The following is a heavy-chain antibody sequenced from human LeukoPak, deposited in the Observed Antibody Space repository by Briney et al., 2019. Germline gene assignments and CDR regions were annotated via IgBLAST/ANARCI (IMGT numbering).Heavy chain of an antibody. Sequence: KPSQTLSLTCTVSGGSITRGGYSWNWIRQPAGKGLEWIGRIHTSGTTNYNPSLKSRVTFSVDTSKNHFSLNLSSVTAADTAIYYCARTLMPSIHGAFHIWGQGTTVTVSS. CDR1: GGSITRGGYS. J-gene: IGHJ3*02. CDR3: ARTLMPSIHGAFHI. V-gene: IGHV4-61*02. D-gene: IGHD2-2*01. CDR2: IHTSGTT.